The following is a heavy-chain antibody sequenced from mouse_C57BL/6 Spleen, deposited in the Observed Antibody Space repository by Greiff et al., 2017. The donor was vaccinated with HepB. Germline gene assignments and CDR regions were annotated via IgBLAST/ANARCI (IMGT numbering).Heavy chain of an antibody. J-gene: IGHJ1*03. CDR2: IYPGDGDT. D-gene: IGHD1-1*01. V-gene: IGHV1-82*01. CDR3: ARRNLYYGSSHWYFDV. CDR1: GYAFSSSW. Sequence: VQLQESGPELVKPGASVKISCKASGYAFSSSWMNWVKQRPGKGLEWIGRIYPGDGDTNYNGKFKGKATLTADKSSSTAYMQLSSLTSEDSAVYFCARRNLYYGSSHWYFDVWGTGTTVTVSS.